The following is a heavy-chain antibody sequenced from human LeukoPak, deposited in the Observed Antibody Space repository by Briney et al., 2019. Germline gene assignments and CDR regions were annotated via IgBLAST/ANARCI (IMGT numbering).Heavy chain of an antibody. CDR2: ISGSGGST. D-gene: IGHD6-19*01. CDR3: AKEGIAVAGTLVSFDY. Sequence: GGSLRLSCAASGFTFSSYAMSWVRQAPGKGLEWVSAISGSGGSTYYADSVKGRFTISRDNSKNTLYLQMNSLRAEDTAVYYCAKEGIAVAGTLVSFDYWGQGTLVTVSS. J-gene: IGHJ4*02. V-gene: IGHV3-23*01. CDR1: GFTFSSYA.